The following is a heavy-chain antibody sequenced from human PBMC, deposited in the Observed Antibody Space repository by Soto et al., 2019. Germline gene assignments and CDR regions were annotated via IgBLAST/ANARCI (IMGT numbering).Heavy chain of an antibody. CDR1: GFTFSSYA. Sequence: GSLRLSCAASGFTFSSYAMSWVRQAPGKGLEWVSGISGSGDSTYYADSVKGRFTISRDNSKNTLYLQMNSLRAEDTAVYYCAKGGPGIAVAGKGYFQHWGQGTRVNVSS. D-gene: IGHD6-19*01. V-gene: IGHV3-23*01. CDR2: ISGSGDST. CDR3: AKGGPGIAVAGKGYFQH. J-gene: IGHJ1*01.